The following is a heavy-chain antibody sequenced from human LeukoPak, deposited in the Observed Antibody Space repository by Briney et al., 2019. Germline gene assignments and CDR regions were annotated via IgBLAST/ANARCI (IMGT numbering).Heavy chain of an antibody. CDR3: ARGFKVDTAMVGDDAFDI. V-gene: IGHV3-23*01. D-gene: IGHD5-18*01. Sequence: GGSLRLSCAASGFTFSSYAMSWVRQAPGKGLEWVSGISGSGSSTYYADSVKGRFTISRDNAKNSLYLQMNSLRAEDTAVYYCARGFKVDTAMVGDDAFDIWGQGTMVTVSS. J-gene: IGHJ3*02. CDR2: ISGSGSST. CDR1: GFTFSSYA.